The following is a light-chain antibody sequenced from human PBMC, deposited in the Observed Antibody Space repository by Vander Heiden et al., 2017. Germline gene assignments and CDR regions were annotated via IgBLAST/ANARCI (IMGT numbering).Light chain of an antibody. CDR2: LGS. J-gene: IGKJ4*01. V-gene: IGKV2-28*01. CDR3: SRALPTGIT. Sequence: DIVMTQSPLSLPVTPGEPASISCRSSQSLLHSNGYNYLDWYLQKPGQSPQLLIYLGSNPAAPVPDRFSGSGSGRDFTLRIIRVEAEAVGVYYCSRALPTGITFGAGTKVEIK. CDR1: QSLLHSNGYNY.